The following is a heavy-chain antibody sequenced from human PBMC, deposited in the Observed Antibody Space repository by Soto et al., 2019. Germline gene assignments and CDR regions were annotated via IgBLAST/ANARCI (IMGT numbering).Heavy chain of an antibody. V-gene: IGHV4-39*01. D-gene: IGHD6-19*01. CDR3: ARLFLGSGWANFDY. Sequence: ASETLSLTCTVSGGSISSSSYYWGWIRQPPGKGLEWIGSIYYSGRTYYNPSLKSRVTIFVDTSKNQFSLKLSSVTAADTAVYYCARLFLGSGWANFDYWGQGTLVTVSS. CDR1: GGSISSSSYY. CDR2: IYYSGRT. J-gene: IGHJ4*02.